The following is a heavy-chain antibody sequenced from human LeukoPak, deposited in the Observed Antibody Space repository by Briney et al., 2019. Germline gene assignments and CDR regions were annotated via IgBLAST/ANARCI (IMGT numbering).Heavy chain of an antibody. J-gene: IGHJ6*02. V-gene: IGHV3-74*01. CDR2: IKTDGSTT. Sequence: AGGSLRLSCAVSGFTFSSSWMHWVRKAPGKGLVWVSHIKTDGSTTAYADSVKGRFTISRDNSRNTLYLQINSLRAEDTAVYYWAGYRGGTTRYYFGMDVWGQGTTVTVSS. CDR1: GFTFSSSW. D-gene: IGHD1-14*01. CDR3: AGYRGGTTRYYFGMDV.